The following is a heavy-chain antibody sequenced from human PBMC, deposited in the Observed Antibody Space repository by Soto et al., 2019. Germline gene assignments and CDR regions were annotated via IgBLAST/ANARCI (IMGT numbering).Heavy chain of an antibody. CDR3: ARDNGYGYYFDY. CDR2: IIPILGIA. Sequence: GALVKVSCKASGGTFSSYTISWVRQAPGQGLEWMGRIIPILGIANYAQKFQGRVTITADKSTSTAYMELSSLRSEDTAVYYCARDNGYGYYFDYWGQGTLVTVSS. D-gene: IGHD5-12*01. J-gene: IGHJ4*02. CDR1: GGTFSSYT. V-gene: IGHV1-69*04.